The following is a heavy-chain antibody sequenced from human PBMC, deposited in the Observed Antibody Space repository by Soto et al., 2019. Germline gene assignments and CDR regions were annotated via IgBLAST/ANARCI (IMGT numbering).Heavy chain of an antibody. J-gene: IGHJ6*02. CDR2: MYNTGST. CDR3: ARQGFGVLHGRVDV. V-gene: IGHV4-59*01. CDR1: GGSISRYY. Sequence: SETLSLTCTVSGGSISRYYWSWIRQPPGKGLEWIGYMYNTGSTVYNPSFKSRVTISVDTSKNQFSLKLNSVTAADTAVYYCARQGFGVLHGRVDVWGQGTTVTVSS. D-gene: IGHD3-10*01.